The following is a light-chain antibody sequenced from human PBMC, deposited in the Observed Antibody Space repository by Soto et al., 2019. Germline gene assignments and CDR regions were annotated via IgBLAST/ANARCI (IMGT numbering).Light chain of an antibody. V-gene: IGKV3-15*01. CDR1: QSVSTN. CDR2: DAS. CDR3: QQYDKWPPGWT. J-gene: IGKJ1*01. Sequence: EIVMTHAPATLSVSPGERATISCRASQSVSTNLAWFQQKPGQAPRLLIYDASSRATGSPARFSGSGSGTEFTLTISSLQSEDFAVYYCQQYDKWPPGWTFGQGTKV.